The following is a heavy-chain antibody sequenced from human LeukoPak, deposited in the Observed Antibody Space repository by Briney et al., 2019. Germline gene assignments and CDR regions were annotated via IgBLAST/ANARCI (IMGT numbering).Heavy chain of an antibody. D-gene: IGHD1-26*01. CDR2: IYYSGSN. CDR3: ARSRVWEPYFDY. J-gene: IGHJ4*02. V-gene: IGHV4-39*01. Sequence: PSETLSLTCTVSGRSISSSSYYWGWIRQPPGKVLEWIGSIYYSGSNYYNPSLRSRVTISVDTSKNQFSLKLSYVTAADTAVYYCARSRVWEPYFDYWGQGTLVTVSS. CDR1: GRSISSSSYY.